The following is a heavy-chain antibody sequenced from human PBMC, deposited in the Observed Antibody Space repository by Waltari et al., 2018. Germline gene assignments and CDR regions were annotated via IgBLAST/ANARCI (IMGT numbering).Heavy chain of an antibody. V-gene: IGHV1-24*01. CDR3: ATDQGYSGSYWDRRWFDP. D-gene: IGHD1-26*01. Sequence: QVQLVQSGAEVKKPGASVKVSCKVSGYTLTELSMHWVRQAPGKGLEWMGGINPEDRETIYAQKFLCRVTMTEDTSTDTAYMELSSLRSEDPAVYYCATDQGYSGSYWDRRWFDPWGQGTLVTVSS. CDR1: GYTLTELS. J-gene: IGHJ5*02. CDR2: INPEDRET.